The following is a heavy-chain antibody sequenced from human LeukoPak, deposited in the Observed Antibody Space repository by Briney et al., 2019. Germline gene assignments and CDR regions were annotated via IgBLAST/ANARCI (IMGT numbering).Heavy chain of an antibody. D-gene: IGHD3-22*01. J-gene: IGHJ4*02. CDR2: ISSSGSTI. Sequence: PGGSLRLSCAASGFTFSDYYMSWIRQAPGKGLEWVSYISSSGSTIYYAGSVKGRFTISRDNAKNSLYLQMNSLRAEDTAVYYCASSRPTYYYDSSGYLDYWGQGTLVTVSS. V-gene: IGHV3-11*01. CDR1: GFTFSDYY. CDR3: ASSRPTYYYDSSGYLDY.